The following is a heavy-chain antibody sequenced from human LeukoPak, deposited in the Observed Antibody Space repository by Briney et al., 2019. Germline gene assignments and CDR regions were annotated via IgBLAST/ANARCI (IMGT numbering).Heavy chain of an antibody. CDR2: ISSSSSYI. CDR3: ARGLPRGYSYGQNWFDP. D-gene: IGHD5-18*01. Sequence: GGSLRLSCAAPGFTFSSYSMNWVRQAPGKGLEWVSSISSSSSYIYYADSVKGRFTISRDNAKNSLYLQMNSLRAEDTAVYYCARGLPRGYSYGQNWFDPWGQGTLVTVSS. J-gene: IGHJ5*02. CDR1: GFTFSSYS. V-gene: IGHV3-21*01.